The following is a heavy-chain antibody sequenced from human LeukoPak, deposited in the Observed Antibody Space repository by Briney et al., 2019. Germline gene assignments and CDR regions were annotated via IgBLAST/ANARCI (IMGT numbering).Heavy chain of an antibody. D-gene: IGHD3-22*01. V-gene: IGHV3-23*01. CDR2: ISGSGYSR. Sequence: PGGSLRLSCAASGFTFSSYAMSWVRQAPGKGLEWVSAISGSGYSRYNADSVRGRFTISRDNSKNTLSLQMNSLRAEDTAVYYCAKTHDSSPIYYYYMDVWGKGTTVTVSS. J-gene: IGHJ6*03. CDR1: GFTFSSYA. CDR3: AKTHDSSPIYYYYMDV.